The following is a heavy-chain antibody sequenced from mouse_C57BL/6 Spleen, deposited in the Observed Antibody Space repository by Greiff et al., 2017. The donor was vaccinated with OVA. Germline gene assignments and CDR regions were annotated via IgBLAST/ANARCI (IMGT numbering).Heavy chain of an antibody. J-gene: IGHJ4*01. D-gene: IGHD2-4*01. V-gene: IGHV5-17*01. CDR2: ISSGSSTI. CDR1: GFTFSDYG. CDR3: ARPYYDYDPYYAMDY. Sequence: DVHLVESGGGLVKPGGSLKLSCAASGFTFSDYGMHWVRQAPEKGLEWVAYISSGSSTIYYADTVKGRFTISRDNAKNTLFLQMTSLRSEDTAMYYCARPYYDYDPYYAMDYWGQGTSVTVSS.